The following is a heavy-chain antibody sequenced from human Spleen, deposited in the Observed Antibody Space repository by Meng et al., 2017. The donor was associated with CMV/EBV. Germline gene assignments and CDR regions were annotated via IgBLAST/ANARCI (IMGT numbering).Heavy chain of an antibody. CDR1: GSFSGYY. V-gene: IGHV4-34*01. J-gene: IGHJ5*02. D-gene: IGHD1-1*01. CDR3: ARGVGGTAIRRRYNWFDP. Sequence: GSFSGYYWSWSLQPLGKALEWSGESNHSGSTNYSLSLYSRVTMSVDTFKKHISPKPGSVTAADTGVDYWARGVGGTAIRRRYNWFDPWGQGTLVTVSS. CDR2: SNHSGST.